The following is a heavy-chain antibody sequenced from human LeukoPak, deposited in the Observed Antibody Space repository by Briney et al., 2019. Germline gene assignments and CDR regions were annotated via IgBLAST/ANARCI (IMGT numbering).Heavy chain of an antibody. Sequence: PSETLSLTCTVSGGSISSYYWSWILQPPAKRLEGCVYIYYSGSSNYNPPLNSRVTISVDTSTNPFSLKLSSVTAAHTAVYYCARDRTELRFLEWLPSPGWFDPWGQRTLVTVSS. J-gene: IGHJ5*02. CDR1: GGSISSYY. V-gene: IGHV4-59*01. D-gene: IGHD3-3*01. CDR3: ARDRTELRFLEWLPSPGWFDP. CDR2: IYYSGSS.